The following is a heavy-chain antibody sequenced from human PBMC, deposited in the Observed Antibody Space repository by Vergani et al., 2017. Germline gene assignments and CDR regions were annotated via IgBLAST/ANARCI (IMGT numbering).Heavy chain of an antibody. V-gene: IGHV4-39*01. Sequence: QLQLQESGPGLVKPSATLSLTCSVSGSSIRSSNYYLGCIRQPPGKWLEWIASIYYSWSTYYNPSLKSRVTISVDTSKNQFSLKLSSVTAADTAVYFCARHSTVEWLVKLGWIDPWGQGILVTVSS. CDR3: ARHSTVEWLVKLGWIDP. D-gene: IGHD6-19*01. J-gene: IGHJ5*02. CDR1: GSSIRSSNYY. CDR2: IYYSWST.